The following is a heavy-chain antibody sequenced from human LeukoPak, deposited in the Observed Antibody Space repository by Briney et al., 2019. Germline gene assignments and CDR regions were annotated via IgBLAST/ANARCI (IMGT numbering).Heavy chain of an antibody. V-gene: IGHV3-7*01. J-gene: IGHJ4*02. CDR2: IKQDGSKK. CDR3: ARADYDYVWGSYRQYYFDY. CDR1: GFTFSSYW. D-gene: IGHD3-16*02. Sequence: GGSLRLSCAASGFTFSSYWMSWVRQAPGKGLEWVANIKQDGSKKYYVDSVKGRFTISRDNAKNSLYLQMNSLRAEDTAVYYCARADYDYVWGSYRQYYFDYWGQGTLVTVSS.